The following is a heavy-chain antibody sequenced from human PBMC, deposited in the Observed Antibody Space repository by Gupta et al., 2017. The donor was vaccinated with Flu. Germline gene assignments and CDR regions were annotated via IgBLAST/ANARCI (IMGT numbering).Heavy chain of an antibody. V-gene: IGHV3-53*02. D-gene: IGHD6-19*01. CDR2: IYSGGST. CDR1: GFTVSSNY. Sequence: EVQLVETGGGLLQPGGSLRLPCAVSGFTVSSNYMSWVRQAPGKGLEWVSVIYSGGSTYYADSVKGRFTISRDNSKNTLYLQMNSLRAEDTAVYYCAGTDLDSSGWYGTYWCQGTLVTVSS. J-gene: IGHJ4*02. CDR3: AGTDLDSSGWYGTY.